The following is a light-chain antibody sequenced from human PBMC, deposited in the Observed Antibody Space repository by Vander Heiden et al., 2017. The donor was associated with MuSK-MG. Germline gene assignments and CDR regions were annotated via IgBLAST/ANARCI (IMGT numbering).Light chain of an antibody. CDR1: SSTLGAGYD. CDR2: GNN. CDR3: QSYDSSRSGVVI. J-gene: IGLJ2*01. V-gene: IGLV1-40*01. Sequence: QSVLTQPPSVSGAPGQRVTISCTGSSSTLGAGYDVHWYQQLPATAPNLLIYGNNNRPSGVPDLFSGSKSGTSASLAITGLQAEDEADYYCQSYDSSRSGVVIFGGGTKLTVL.